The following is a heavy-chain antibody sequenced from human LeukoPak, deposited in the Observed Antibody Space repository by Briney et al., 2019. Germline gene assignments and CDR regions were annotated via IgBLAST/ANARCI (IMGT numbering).Heavy chain of an antibody. CDR1: GGSFSGYY. CDR3: ARAGGVPYSSSWGLNY. V-gene: IGHV4-34*01. D-gene: IGHD6-13*01. Sequence: SETLSLTCAVYGGSFSGYYWSWIRQPPGKGLEWIGEINHSGSTNYNPSLKSRVTISVDTSKNQFSLKLSSVTAADTAVYYCARAGGVPYSSSWGLNYWGQGTLVTVSS. J-gene: IGHJ4*02. CDR2: INHSGST.